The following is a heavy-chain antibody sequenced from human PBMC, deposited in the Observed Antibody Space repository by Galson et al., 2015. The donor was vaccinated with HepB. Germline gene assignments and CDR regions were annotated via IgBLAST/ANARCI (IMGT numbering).Heavy chain of an antibody. CDR2: ITSSSRTI. CDR1: GFSFSSYS. Sequence: SLRLSCAASGFSFSSYSMNWVRQAPGKGLEWVSYITSSSRTIYYAGSVKGRLTISRDNARNSLYLQMNSLRAEDTAAYYCARDPMMGNCSGGSCYDYYGMDVWGQGTTVTVSS. CDR3: ARDPMMGNCSGGSCYDYYGMDV. J-gene: IGHJ6*02. D-gene: IGHD2-15*01. V-gene: IGHV3-48*04.